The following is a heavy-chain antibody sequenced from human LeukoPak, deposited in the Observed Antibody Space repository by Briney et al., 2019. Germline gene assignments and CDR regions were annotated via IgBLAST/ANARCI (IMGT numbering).Heavy chain of an antibody. CDR3: ARGGDYGDFPFDY. D-gene: IGHD4-17*01. CDR2: ISSRSGYT. CDR1: GFTFSDYH. J-gene: IGHJ4*02. V-gene: IGHV3-11*03. Sequence: GGSLRLSCAASGFTFSDYHMSWIRQAPGKGLEWVSYISSRSGYTNYADSVKGRFTISRDNAKNSLYLQMNSLRAEDTAVYYCARGGDYGDFPFDYWGQGTLVTVSS.